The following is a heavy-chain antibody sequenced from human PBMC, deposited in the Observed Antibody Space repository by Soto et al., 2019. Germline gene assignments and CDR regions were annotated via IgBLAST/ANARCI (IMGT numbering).Heavy chain of an antibody. Sequence: EVQLAESGGGMVQPGGSLRLSCVASGFTFSSYDMHWVRQAPGKGLEYVSSISSNGGTTYYGNSVKGRFTISRDNSKNTLYIQMCSLRAEDMAVYYCVRRVSGNYDYWGQGTLVTVSS. CDR2: ISSNGGTT. CDR1: GFTFSSYD. J-gene: IGHJ4*02. V-gene: IGHV3-64*01. D-gene: IGHD1-7*01. CDR3: VRRVSGNYDY.